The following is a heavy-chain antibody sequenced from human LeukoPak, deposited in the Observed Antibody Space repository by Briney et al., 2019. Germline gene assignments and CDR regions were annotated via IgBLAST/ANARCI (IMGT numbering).Heavy chain of an antibody. Sequence: ASVKVSCKAPGYTFTGYYMHWVRQAPGQGLEWMGWINPNSGGTNYAQKFQGRVTMTRDTSINTAYMELSRLRSDDTAVYYCARDIAAAATGYWGQGTLVTVSS. V-gene: IGHV1-2*02. CDR1: GYTFTGYY. D-gene: IGHD6-13*01. CDR2: INPNSGGT. J-gene: IGHJ4*02. CDR3: ARDIAAAATGY.